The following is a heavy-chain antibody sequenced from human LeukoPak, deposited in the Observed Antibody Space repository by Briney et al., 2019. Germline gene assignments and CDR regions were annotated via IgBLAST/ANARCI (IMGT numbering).Heavy chain of an antibody. D-gene: IGHD6-13*01. CDR3: ARSKGIDYFLDV. V-gene: IGHV1-2*02. CDR2: INPNSGGT. CDR1: GYTFTGYY. Sequence: ASVKVSCKASGYTFTGYYMHWVRQAPGQGLEWMGWINPNSGGTNYAQKFQGRVTMTTDTSTSTAYMELRSLRSDDTAVYYCARSKGIDYFLDVWGKGTTVTVSS. J-gene: IGHJ6*04.